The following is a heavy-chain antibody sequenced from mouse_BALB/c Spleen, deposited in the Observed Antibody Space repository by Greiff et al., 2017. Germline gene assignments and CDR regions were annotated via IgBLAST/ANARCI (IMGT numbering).Heavy chain of an antibody. V-gene: IGHV2-9*02. Sequence: VQLQQSGPGLVAPSQSLSITCTVSGFSLTSYGVHWVRQPPGKGLEWLGVIWAGGSTNYNSALMSRLSISKDNSKSQVFLKMNSLQTDDTAMYYCARDQNYDYDGFAYWGQGTLVTVSA. CDR2: IWAGGST. CDR1: GFSLTSYG. D-gene: IGHD2-4*01. CDR3: ARDQNYDYDGFAY. J-gene: IGHJ3*01.